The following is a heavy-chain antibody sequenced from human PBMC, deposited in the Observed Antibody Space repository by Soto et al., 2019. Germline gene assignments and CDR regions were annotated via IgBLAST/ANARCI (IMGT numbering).Heavy chain of an antibody. Sequence: PSETLSLTCTVSGGSISSSSYYWGWIRQPPGKGLEWIGSIYYSGSTYYNPSLKSRVTISVDTSKNQFSLKVTSVTAADTAVYYCVRRGLLPFDYWGQGMLVTVSS. CDR2: IYYSGST. V-gene: IGHV4-39*01. D-gene: IGHD2-15*01. CDR3: VRRGLLPFDY. J-gene: IGHJ4*02. CDR1: GGSISSSSYY.